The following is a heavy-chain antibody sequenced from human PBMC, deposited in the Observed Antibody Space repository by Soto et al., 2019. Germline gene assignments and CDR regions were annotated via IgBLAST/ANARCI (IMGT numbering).Heavy chain of an antibody. V-gene: IGHV1-69*02. Sequence: QVQLVQSGAEVKKPGSSVKVSCKASGGTFSSYTISWVRQAPGQGLEWMGRIIPILGIANYAQKFQGRVTSTADKSTRTAYRELSSLRAEDTAVYYCARRSRKYQLPPDYWGQGTLVTVSS. CDR1: GGTFSSYT. CDR3: ARRSRKYQLPPDY. D-gene: IGHD2-2*01. CDR2: IIPILGIA. J-gene: IGHJ4*02.